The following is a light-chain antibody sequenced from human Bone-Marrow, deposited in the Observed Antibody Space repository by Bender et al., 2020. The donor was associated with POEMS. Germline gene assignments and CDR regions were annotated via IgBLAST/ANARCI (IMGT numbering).Light chain of an antibody. CDR3: CSYADSSTLV. V-gene: IGLV2-23*02. J-gene: IGLJ1*01. CDR2: DVT. CDR1: SSDVGSYDL. Sequence: QSALTQPASVSGSPGQSITISCAGTSSDVGSYDLVSWYQQHPGKAPKLMISDVTNRPSGVSSRFSGSKSGNTASLTISWLQPEDEADYFCCSYADSSTLVLGTGTKVTVL.